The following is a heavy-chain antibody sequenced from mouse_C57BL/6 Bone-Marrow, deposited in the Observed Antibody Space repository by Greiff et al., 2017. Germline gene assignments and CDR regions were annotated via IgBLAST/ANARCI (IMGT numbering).Heavy chain of an antibody. D-gene: IGHD4-1*01. CDR1: GYTFTDYN. J-gene: IGHJ3*01. Sequence: VQLQQPGPELVKPGASVKIPCKASGYTFTDYNMDWVKQSHGQSLEWIGDINPNNGGTIYNQKFKGKATLTVDKSSSTAYMELRSLTSEDTAVYYCARTGTAWFAYWGQGTLVTVSA. CDR2: INPNNGGT. CDR3: ARTGTAWFAY. V-gene: IGHV1-18*01.